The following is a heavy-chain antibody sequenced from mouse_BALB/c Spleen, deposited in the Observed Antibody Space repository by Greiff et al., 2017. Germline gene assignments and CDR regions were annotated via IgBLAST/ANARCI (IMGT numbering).Heavy chain of an antibody. D-gene: IGHD1-1*01. J-gene: IGHJ4*01. V-gene: IGHV1-31*01. CDR3: ARWKGITTGGRAMDY. CDR2: INPYNGAT. CDR1: GYSFTGYY. Sequence: EVHLVESGPELVKPGASVKISCKASGYSFTGYYMHWVKQSHVKSLEWIGRINPYNGATSYNQNFKDKASLTVDKSSSTAYMELHSLTSEDSAVYYCARWKGITTGGRAMDYWGQGTSVTVSS.